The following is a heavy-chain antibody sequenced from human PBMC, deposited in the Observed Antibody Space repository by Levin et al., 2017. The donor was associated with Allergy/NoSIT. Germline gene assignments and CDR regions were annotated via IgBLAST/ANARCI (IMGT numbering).Heavy chain of an antibody. D-gene: IGHD3-22*01. CDR3: ARDVRYFDSSGSRLDY. V-gene: IGHV3-30*04. Sequence: GGSLRPSCAASGFTFSDYAMHWVRQAPGKGLEWVAAISYDGTREFYADSVKGRFTISRDNSKNTLFLQMNNLRVEETALYYCARDVRYFDSSGSRLDYWGQGTLVTVSS. J-gene: IGHJ4*02. CDR2: ISYDGTRE. CDR1: GFTFSDYA.